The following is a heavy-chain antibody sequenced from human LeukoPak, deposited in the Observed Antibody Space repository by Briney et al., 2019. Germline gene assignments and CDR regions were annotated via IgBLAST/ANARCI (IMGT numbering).Heavy chain of an antibody. Sequence: SVKVSCKASGGAFSSYAISWVRQAPGQGLEWMERIIPIFGIANYAQKFQGRVTIIADKSTSTAYMELSSLRSEDTAVYYCARAPSRDSSGPYGMDVWGQGTTVTVSS. D-gene: IGHD3-22*01. CDR3: ARAPSRDSSGPYGMDV. V-gene: IGHV1-69*04. CDR2: IIPIFGIA. CDR1: GGAFSSYA. J-gene: IGHJ6*02.